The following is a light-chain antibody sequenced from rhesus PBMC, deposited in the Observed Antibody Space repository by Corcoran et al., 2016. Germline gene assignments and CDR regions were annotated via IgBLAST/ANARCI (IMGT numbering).Light chain of an antibody. V-gene: IGKV3-53*01. CDR3: QKYDNSPYS. CDR1: QNLSSY. J-gene: IGKJ2*01. Sequence: QVVLTQSPATLSLSPGERATLSCRASQNLSSYSAWYQQKPGQAPRLLRDGASSRATGIPDRFSGSGAGTYFTLPISSLEPGNFAVYFCQKYDNSPYSFGQGAKVEVK. CDR2: GAS.